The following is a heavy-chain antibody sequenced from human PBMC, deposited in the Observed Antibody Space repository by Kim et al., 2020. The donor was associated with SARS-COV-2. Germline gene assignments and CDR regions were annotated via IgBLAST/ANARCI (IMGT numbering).Heavy chain of an antibody. V-gene: IGHV4-59*01. D-gene: IGHD2-15*01. CDR3: ARDLSNCSGGSCYSTFDY. J-gene: IGHJ4*02. CDR2: IYYSGST. Sequence: SETLSLTCTVSGGSISSYYWSWIRQPPGKGLEWIGYIYYSGSTNYNPSLKSRVTISVETSKNQFSLKLSSVTAADTAVYYCARDLSNCSGGSCYSTFDYWGQGTLVTVSS. CDR1: GGSISSYY.